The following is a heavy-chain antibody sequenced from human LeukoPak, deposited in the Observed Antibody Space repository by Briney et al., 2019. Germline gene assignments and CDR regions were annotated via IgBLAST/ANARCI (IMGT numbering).Heavy chain of an antibody. CDR2: INSDGSST. J-gene: IGHJ4*02. V-gene: IGHV3-74*01. Sequence: GGSLRLSCAASGFTFSTYWMHWVRQAPGKGLVWVSRINSDGSSTSYADSVKGRFTISRDNAKNTLYLQMNSLRAEDTAVYYCARASGVGATSFDYWGQGTLVTVSS. D-gene: IGHD1-26*01. CDR1: GFTFSTYW. CDR3: ARASGVGATSFDY.